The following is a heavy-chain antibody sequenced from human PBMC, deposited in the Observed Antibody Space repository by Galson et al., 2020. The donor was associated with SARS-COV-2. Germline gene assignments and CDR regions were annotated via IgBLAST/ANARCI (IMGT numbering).Heavy chain of an antibody. V-gene: IGHV3-9*01. Sequence: GGSLRLSCTTSGFTFDDYAMNWVRQAPGPGLEWVSGISWNSGMITYADSVKGRFIISRDDAKNYLYLQMNNVRTADTALCYCFVVSSGDWSDGFDVWGQGTMVTVSS. CDR1: GFTFDDYA. CDR2: ISWNSGMI. D-gene: IGHD3-22*01. J-gene: IGHJ3*01. CDR3: FVVSSGDWSDGFDV.